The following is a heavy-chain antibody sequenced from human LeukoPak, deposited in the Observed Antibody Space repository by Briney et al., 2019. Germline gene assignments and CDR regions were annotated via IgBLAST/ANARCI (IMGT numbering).Heavy chain of an antibody. J-gene: IGHJ4*02. CDR1: GFTFSGYP. CDR2: ISYDGSNK. Sequence: GGSLRLSCAASGFTFSGYPIHWVRQAPGKGLEWVAVISYDGSNKYYADSVKGRFTISRDNSKNTLYPQMNSLRAEDTAVYYCARSSSALDYWGQGTLVTVSS. V-gene: IGHV3-30-3*01. D-gene: IGHD6-19*01. CDR3: ARSSSALDY.